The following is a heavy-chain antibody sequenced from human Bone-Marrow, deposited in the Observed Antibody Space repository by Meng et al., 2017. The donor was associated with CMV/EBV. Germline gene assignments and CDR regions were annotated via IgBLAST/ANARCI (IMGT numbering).Heavy chain of an antibody. CDR2: IVPIFGTA. CDR3: AELTMIEDYYGMDV. J-gene: IGHJ6*02. V-gene: IGHV1-69*05. CDR1: GGTFSSYA. Sequence: SVKVSCKASGGTFSSYAISWVRQAPGQGLEWMGGIVPIFGTANYAQKFQGRVTITTDESTSTAYMELSSLRSEDTAVYYCAELTMIEDYYGMDVWGQGTTVTVSS. D-gene: IGHD3-22*01.